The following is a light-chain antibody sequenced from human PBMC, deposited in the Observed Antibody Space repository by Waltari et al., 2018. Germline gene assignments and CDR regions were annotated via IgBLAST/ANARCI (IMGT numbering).Light chain of an antibody. CDR1: QSLLYGSTNQDH. Sequence: DILMTQSPDSLSVSLGERATIVCKSSQSLLYGSTNQDHLAWYQQRPGHPQKLLIYWASTRESGVPDRFTGGGSGTDFTLTISSLQAEDAAIYFCQQYYTMPLSFGGGTRVEIK. CDR2: WAS. J-gene: IGKJ4*01. V-gene: IGKV4-1*01. CDR3: QQYYTMPLS.